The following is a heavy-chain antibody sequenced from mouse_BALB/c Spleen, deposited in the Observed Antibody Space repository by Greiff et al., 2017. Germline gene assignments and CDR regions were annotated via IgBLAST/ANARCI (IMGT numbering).Heavy chain of an antibody. J-gene: IGHJ3*01. Sequence: EVQLQESGGGLVKPGGSLKLSCAASGFTFSSYAMSWVRQSPEKRLEWVAEISSGGSYTYYPDTVTGRFTISRDNAKNTLYLEMSSLRSEDTAMYYCARDGNYAYWGQGTLVTVSA. V-gene: IGHV5-9-4*01. CDR1: GFTFSSYA. D-gene: IGHD2-1*01. CDR2: ISSGGSYT. CDR3: ARDGNYAY.